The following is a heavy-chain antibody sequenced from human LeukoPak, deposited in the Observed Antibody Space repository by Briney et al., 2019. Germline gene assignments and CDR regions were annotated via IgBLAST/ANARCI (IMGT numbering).Heavy chain of an antibody. V-gene: IGHV1-2*02. CDR1: GYTFTGYY. D-gene: IGHD4-17*01. CDR3: ARGTTLTTLPYYYYYMDV. CDR2: INPNSGGT. J-gene: IGHJ6*03. Sequence: ASVKVSCKASGYTFTGYYMHWVRQAPGQGLEWMGWINPNSGGTNCAQKFQGRVTMTRDTSINTAYMELSSLRFDDTAVYYCARGTTLTTLPYYYYYMDVWGEGTTVTVSS.